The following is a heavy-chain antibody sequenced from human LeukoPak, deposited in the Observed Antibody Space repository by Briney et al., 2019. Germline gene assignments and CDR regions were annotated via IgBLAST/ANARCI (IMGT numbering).Heavy chain of an antibody. CDR2: VNNSGRN. CDR3: ARAAGYSSSCYSGGYCDFDL. J-gene: IGHJ2*01. V-gene: IGHV4-34*01. CDR1: GGSFSGYY. D-gene: IGHD6-13*01. Sequence: PSETLSLTCAVYGGSFSGYYWSWIRQPPGQGLEWVGEVNNSGRNNYNPSHKRRITISVATSKNQFTLKLSSGTAAATAVYDWARAAGYSSSCYSGGYCDFDLWGWGTLVTVSS.